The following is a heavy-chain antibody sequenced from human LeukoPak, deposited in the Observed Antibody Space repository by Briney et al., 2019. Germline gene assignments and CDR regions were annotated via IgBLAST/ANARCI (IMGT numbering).Heavy chain of an antibody. CDR1: GFTFTNYW. CDR3: AKGSYYYMDV. Sequence: GGSLRLSCAASGFTFTNYWMHWVRQVPGQGLVWVSRINRDGSSTSYAGSVKGRFTISRDNSKNSLYLQMNSLRAEDTALYYCAKGSYYYMDVWGKGTTVTVSS. CDR2: INRDGSST. V-gene: IGHV3-74*01. J-gene: IGHJ6*03.